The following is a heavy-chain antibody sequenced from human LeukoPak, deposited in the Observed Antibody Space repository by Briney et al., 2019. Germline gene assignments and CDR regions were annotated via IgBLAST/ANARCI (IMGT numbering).Heavy chain of an antibody. CDR3: ARADYYDSSGYYYYYYGMDV. Sequence: ASVKASCKASGYTFTGYYMHWVRQAPGQGLEWMGWINPNSGGTNYAQKFQGRVTMTRDTSISTAYMELSRLRSDDTAVYYCARADYYDSSGYYYYYYGMDVWGQGTTVTVSS. D-gene: IGHD3-22*01. CDR2: INPNSGGT. CDR1: GYTFTGYY. J-gene: IGHJ6*02. V-gene: IGHV1-2*02.